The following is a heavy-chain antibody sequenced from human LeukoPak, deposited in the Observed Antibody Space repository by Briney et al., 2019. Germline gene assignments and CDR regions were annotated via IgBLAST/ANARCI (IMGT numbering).Heavy chain of an antibody. CDR2: MNPNSGNT. J-gene: IGHJ6*02. D-gene: IGHD4-11*01. Sequence: GASVKVSCKASGYTFTSYDINWVRQATGQGLEWMGWMNPNSGNTGYAQKFQGRVTMTRNTSISTAYMELSSLRSEDTAVYYCVRGMTTVTTDYYGMDVWGQGTTVTVSS. V-gene: IGHV1-8*01. CDR3: VRGMTTVTTDYYGMDV. CDR1: GYTFTSYD.